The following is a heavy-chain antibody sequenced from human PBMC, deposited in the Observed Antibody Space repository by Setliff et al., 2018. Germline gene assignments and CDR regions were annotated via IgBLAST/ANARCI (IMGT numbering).Heavy chain of an antibody. J-gene: IGHJ4*02. Sequence: SVKVSCKASGDTFSTYGITWVRQAPGQGLEWMGGIIPIFGTANYAQKFQGRVTITADESTSTAYMELSSLRSEDTAVYYCARVQQLGTFDYWGQGTLVTVSS. D-gene: IGHD6-13*01. V-gene: IGHV1-69*13. CDR3: ARVQQLGTFDY. CDR2: IIPIFGTA. CDR1: GDTFSTYG.